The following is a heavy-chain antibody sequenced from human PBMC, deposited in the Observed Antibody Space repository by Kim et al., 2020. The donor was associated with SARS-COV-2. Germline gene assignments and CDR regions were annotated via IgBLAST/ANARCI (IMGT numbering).Heavy chain of an antibody. J-gene: IGHJ5*02. D-gene: IGHD6-13*01. V-gene: IGHV3-23*01. CDR1: GFTFSSYS. CDR2: ISGSGSNT. CDR3: ATDGSSSSWYRGSWFDP. Sequence: GGSLRLYCTASGFTFSSYSMTWVRQAPGKGLECVSAISGSGSNTYYADSVKGRFTNSRDNSNNMMYLQMNSLRAEDTAVYYCATDGSSSSWYRGSWFDPWGQGTLVTVSS.